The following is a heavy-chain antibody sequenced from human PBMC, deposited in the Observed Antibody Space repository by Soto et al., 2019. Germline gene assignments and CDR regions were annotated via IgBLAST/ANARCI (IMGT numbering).Heavy chain of an antibody. J-gene: IGHJ6*02. CDR3: AREVGHGYVLRGMDV. CDR1: KFTITSYW. CDR2: INSDGSSI. D-gene: IGHD3-16*01. Sequence: EVQLVESGGGLVQPGGSVRLSCAASKFTITSYWMHWVRQAPGKGLVWVSRINSDGSSISYADAVKGRFTISRDNAKNTLYLKMNSLRVEETAVYYGAREVGHGYVLRGMDVWGQGTTVSVFS. V-gene: IGHV3-74*01.